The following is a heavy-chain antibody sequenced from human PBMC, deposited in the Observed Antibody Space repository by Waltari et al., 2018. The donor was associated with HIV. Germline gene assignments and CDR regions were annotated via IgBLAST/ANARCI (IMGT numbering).Heavy chain of an antibody. CDR3: VRAASGDYFDY. J-gene: IGHJ4*02. CDR2: IHYSGSA. Sequence: DHYWSWIRQPPGKGLEWIGNIHYSGSAYYHPSLKSRVLISVDTSKNQFSLRLRSVTAADTAVYYCVRAASGDYFDYWGQGTLVTVSS. V-gene: IGHV4-30-4*01. CDR1: DHY.